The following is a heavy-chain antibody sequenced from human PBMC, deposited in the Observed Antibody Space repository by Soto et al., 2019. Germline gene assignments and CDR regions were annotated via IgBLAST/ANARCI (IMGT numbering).Heavy chain of an antibody. D-gene: IGHD3-10*01. CDR1: GYTFTSYG. CDR3: ARVELLWFGEPSYGMDV. CDR2: ISAYNGNT. Sequence: ASVKVSCKASGYTFTSYGISWVRQAPGQGLEWMGWISAYNGNTNYAQKLQGRVTMTTDTSTSTAYRELRGLRSADTAVYYCARVELLWFGEPSYGMDVWGPGTT. V-gene: IGHV1-18*04. J-gene: IGHJ6*02.